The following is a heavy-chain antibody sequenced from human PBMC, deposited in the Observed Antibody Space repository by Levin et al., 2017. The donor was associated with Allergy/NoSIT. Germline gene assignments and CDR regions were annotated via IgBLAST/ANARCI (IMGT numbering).Heavy chain of an antibody. D-gene: IGHD3-3*01. V-gene: IGHV3-74*01. CDR2: INSDGSSR. Sequence: GGSLRLSCAASGFTLSSYWMHWVRQAPGKGLVWVSRINSDGSSRSYADSVKGRFTISRDNAKNTLYLQMNSLRAEDTAVYYCTRDSPDGGDLEWFFGMDVWGQGTTVTVSS. CDR1: GFTLSSYW. CDR3: TRDSPDGGDLEWFFGMDV. J-gene: IGHJ6*02.